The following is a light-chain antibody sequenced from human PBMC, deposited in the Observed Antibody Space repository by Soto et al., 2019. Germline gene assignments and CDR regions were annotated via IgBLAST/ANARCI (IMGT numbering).Light chain of an antibody. CDR2: DAT. V-gene: IGKV1-5*01. CDR1: QSVSIW. CDR3: QQYNDYSTWT. J-gene: IGKJ1*01. Sequence: DIQMTQSPSSLSASVGDRVTITCRASQSVSIWLAWYQQKPGKAPKVLIWDATTLHRGVSSRFSGSGFGTEFTLTISSLQPDDFATYYCQQYNDYSTWTFGQGTKVDIK.